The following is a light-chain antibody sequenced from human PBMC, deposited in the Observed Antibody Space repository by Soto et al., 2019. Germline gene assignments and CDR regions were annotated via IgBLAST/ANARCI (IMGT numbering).Light chain of an antibody. Sequence: EIVLTQSPGTLSLSPGERATLSCRASQRVSSSYLAWYQQKPGQAPSLRIYGASSRDTGIPDRFSGSGSGTDFPLTISRLEPEGFAVYYCQQYGSSPLPFGGGTKVEIK. J-gene: IGKJ4*01. V-gene: IGKV3-20*01. CDR3: QQYGSSPLP. CDR2: GAS. CDR1: QRVSSSY.